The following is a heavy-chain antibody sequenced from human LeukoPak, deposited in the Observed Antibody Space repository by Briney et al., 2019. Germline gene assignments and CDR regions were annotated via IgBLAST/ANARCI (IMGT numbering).Heavy chain of an antibody. V-gene: IGHV3-21*01. D-gene: IGHD5-24*01. Sequence: GGSLRLSCAASGFTFSSYSMNWVRQAPGKGLEWVSSISSSSSYIYYADSVKGRFTISRDNAKNTLYLQMNSLRAEDTAVYYCARKRVRYGMDVWGQGTTVTVSS. J-gene: IGHJ6*02. CDR1: GFTFSSYS. CDR3: ARKRVRYGMDV. CDR2: ISSSSSYI.